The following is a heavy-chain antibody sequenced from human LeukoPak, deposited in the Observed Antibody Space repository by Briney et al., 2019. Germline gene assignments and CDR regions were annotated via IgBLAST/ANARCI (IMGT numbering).Heavy chain of an antibody. CDR1: GGSFSGYY. CDR3: ARCASEITMVRGVIIAIRIFDY. V-gene: IGHV4-34*01. D-gene: IGHD3-10*01. J-gene: IGHJ4*02. CDR2: INHSGST. Sequence: SETLSLTCAVYGGSFSGYYWSWIRQPPGKGLEWIGEINHSGSTNYNPPLKSRVTISVDTSKNQFSLKLSSVTAADTAVYYCARCASEITMVRGVIIAIRIFDYWGQGTLVTVSS.